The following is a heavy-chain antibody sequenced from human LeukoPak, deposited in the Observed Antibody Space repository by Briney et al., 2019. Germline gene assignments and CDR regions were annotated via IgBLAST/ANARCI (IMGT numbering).Heavy chain of an antibody. Sequence: GGSLRLSCAASGLTFSNAWMNWVRQAPGKGLEWVGRIKSRTDGGTTDYAAPVKGRFTISRDDSKNTLYLQMKSLKSEDTATYYCTTIYAEPVPYWGQGTQVTVSA. CDR1: GLTFSNAW. CDR2: IKSRTDGGTT. J-gene: IGHJ4*02. V-gene: IGHV3-15*01. CDR3: TTIYAEPVPY. D-gene: IGHD1-14*01.